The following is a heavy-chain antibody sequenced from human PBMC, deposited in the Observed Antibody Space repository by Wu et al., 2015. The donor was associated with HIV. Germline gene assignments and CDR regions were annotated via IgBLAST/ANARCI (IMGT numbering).Heavy chain of an antibody. V-gene: IGHV1-69*01. CDR1: GGTFSRYA. CDR2: IIPIFGTV. J-gene: IGHJ3*02. Sequence: QVQLVQSGAEVKKAGSSVKVSCKASGGTFSRYAINWVRQAPGQGLEWIGGIIPIFGTVNYAQKFQDRLTITTDEFSATTAYMELSRLGDLTTRPCITCARDMGHEGNDKVWLVQPGAFDIWGQKGQWFHRLF. D-gene: IGHD6-19*01. CDR3: ARDMGHEGNDKVWLVQPGAFDI.